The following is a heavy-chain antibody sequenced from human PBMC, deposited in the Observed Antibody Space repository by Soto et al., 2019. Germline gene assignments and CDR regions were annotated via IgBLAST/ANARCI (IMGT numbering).Heavy chain of an antibody. CDR3: ATVYCSGGSCYSIDY. D-gene: IGHD2-15*01. CDR2: INPSNST. V-gene: IGHV1-46*03. CDR1: GYTFTSYY. J-gene: IGHJ4*02. Sequence: ASVKVSCKASGYTFTSYYMHWVRQAPGQGLEWMGIINPSNSTSYAQKFQGRVTMTRDTSTSTVYMELSSLRSEDTAVYYCATVYCSGGSCYSIDYWGQGILVTVS.